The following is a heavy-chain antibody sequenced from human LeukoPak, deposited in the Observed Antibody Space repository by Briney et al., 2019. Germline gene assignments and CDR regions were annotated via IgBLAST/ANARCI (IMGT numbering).Heavy chain of an antibody. CDR3: ARDKDIVVVTGYFDL. Sequence: PSETLSLTCTVSGGSIRSSYYYWGWIRQPPGKGLEWIGYIYYSGSTYYNPSLKSRVTISIDTSKNQFSLKLSSVTAADTAVYYCARDKDIVVVTGYFDLWGRGTLVTVSS. D-gene: IGHD2-21*02. V-gene: IGHV4-31*03. J-gene: IGHJ2*01. CDR2: IYYSGST. CDR1: GGSIRSSYYY.